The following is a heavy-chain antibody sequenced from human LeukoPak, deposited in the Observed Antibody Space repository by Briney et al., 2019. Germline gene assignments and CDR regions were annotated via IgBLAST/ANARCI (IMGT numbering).Heavy chain of an antibody. V-gene: IGHV3-7*03. D-gene: IGHD1-26*01. J-gene: IGHJ4*02. CDR2: IKQDGSEK. CDR1: GFTFSTYW. Sequence: GGSLRLSCAASGFTFSTYWMTWVRQAPGKGLEWVANIKQDGSEKYYVDSVKGRFTISRDNAKNSLYLQMNSLRAEDTAVYYCARGLGGVGATGDFDYWGQGTLVTVSS. CDR3: ARGLGGVGATGDFDY.